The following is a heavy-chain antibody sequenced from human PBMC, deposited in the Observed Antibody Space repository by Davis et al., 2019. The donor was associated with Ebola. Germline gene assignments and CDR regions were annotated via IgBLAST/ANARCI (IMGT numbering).Heavy chain of an antibody. J-gene: IGHJ5*02. CDR3: ARGRTQWLVPGWWFDP. Sequence: SVKVSCKASGGTFSTFTISWVRQAPGQGLEWMGRVTPLLGRTYYAQKFQGRVTITADKSTNTAYMELSSLRSEDTAVYYCARGRTQWLVPGWWFDPWGQGTLVTVSS. V-gene: IGHV1-69*08. CDR2: VTPLLGRT. D-gene: IGHD6-19*01. CDR1: GGTFSTFT.